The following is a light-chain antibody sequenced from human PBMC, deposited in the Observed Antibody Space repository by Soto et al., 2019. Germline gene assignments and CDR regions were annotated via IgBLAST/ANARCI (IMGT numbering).Light chain of an antibody. CDR2: GVS. V-gene: IGKV3-20*01. Sequence: EIVLTQSPGTLSLSPGERATLSCRASQSVVRTYLGWYQQKPGQAPRLLIHGVSSGATGIPDRFSGSGSGTDFTLTINRLEPEDSAVYYCQQYGTSPWTFGQGTKVEIK. CDR3: QQYGTSPWT. J-gene: IGKJ1*01. CDR1: QSVVRTY.